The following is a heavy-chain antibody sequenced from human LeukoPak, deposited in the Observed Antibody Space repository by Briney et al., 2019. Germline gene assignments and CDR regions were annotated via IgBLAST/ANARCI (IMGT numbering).Heavy chain of an antibody. V-gene: IGHV4-59*08. J-gene: IGHJ3*02. CDR3: ARRIAAAGSSAFDI. CDR2: IYYSGST. Sequence: SETLSLTCTVSGGSISSYYWSWIRQPPGKGLEWIGYIYYSGSTNYNPSLKSRVTISVDTSKNQFSLKLSSVTAADTAVYYCARRIAAAGSSAFDIWGQGTMVTVSS. D-gene: IGHD6-25*01. CDR1: GGSISSYY.